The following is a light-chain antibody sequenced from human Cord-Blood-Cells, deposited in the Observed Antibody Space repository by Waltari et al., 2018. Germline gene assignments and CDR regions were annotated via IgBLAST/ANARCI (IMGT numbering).Light chain of an antibody. J-gene: IGKJ1*01. Sequence: EIVMTQSPATLSVSPGERATLSCRASQSVSSNLDWYQQKPGQAPRLLIYGASTSATGIPARFSGSGSGTECTLTISSLQSEDFAVYYCQQYNNWPRTFGQGTKVEIK. V-gene: IGKV3-15*01. CDR2: GAS. CDR3: QQYNNWPRT. CDR1: QSVSSN.